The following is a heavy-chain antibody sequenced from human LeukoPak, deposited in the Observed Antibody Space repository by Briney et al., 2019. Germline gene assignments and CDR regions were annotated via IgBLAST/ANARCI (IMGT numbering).Heavy chain of an antibody. Sequence: PSETLSLTCTVSGGSISSYYWNWFRQSPGKGLEWIGYIYYSGSTNYNPSLNSRVTISVDTSKNQFSLKLNSVTAADTAVYYCARGDSSWPYYFDCWGQGTLVTVSS. CDR1: GGSISSYY. J-gene: IGHJ4*02. CDR2: IYYSGST. CDR3: ARGDSSWPYYFDC. V-gene: IGHV4-59*01. D-gene: IGHD6-13*01.